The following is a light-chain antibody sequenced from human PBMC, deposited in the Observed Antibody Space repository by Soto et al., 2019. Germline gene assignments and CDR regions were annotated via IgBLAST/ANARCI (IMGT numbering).Light chain of an antibody. CDR2: GAS. V-gene: IGKV3-15*01. Sequence: EIVMTQSPATLSVSPGERATLSCRASQSVSSNLAWYQQKPGQAPRLLIYGASTRATGIPARFSGSGSGTEFTHPISSLQSEDFAIYYCQQYNNWPFTFGGGTKVEIK. CDR3: QQYNNWPFT. J-gene: IGKJ4*01. CDR1: QSVSSN.